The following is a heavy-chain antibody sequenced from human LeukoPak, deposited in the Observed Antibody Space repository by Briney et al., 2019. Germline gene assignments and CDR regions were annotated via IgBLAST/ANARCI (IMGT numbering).Heavy chain of an antibody. CDR1: GFTFWSYG. J-gene: IGHJ4*02. Sequence: GRSLRLSCAASGFTFWSYGMHWVRQAPGKGLEWVAVISYDGSNKYYADSVKGRFTISRDNSKNTLYLQMNSLRAEDTAVYYCARDLRIVWELYDYWGQGTLVTVSS. V-gene: IGHV3-30*03. D-gene: IGHD1-26*01. CDR3: ARDLRIVWELYDY. CDR2: ISYDGSNK.